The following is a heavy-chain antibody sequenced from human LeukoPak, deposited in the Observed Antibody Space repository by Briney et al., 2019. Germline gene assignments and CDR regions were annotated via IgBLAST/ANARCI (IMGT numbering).Heavy chain of an antibody. Sequence: PSETLSLTCTVSGGSISSYYWNWVRQPPGKALEWIGNIYSSGSTDYNPSLKSRVTISLGTSKFQFSLRLNSVTAADTAVYYCARADPNASGYFYRFNWFDPWGQGTLVTVSS. D-gene: IGHD3-10*01. V-gene: IGHV4-59*01. J-gene: IGHJ5*02. CDR2: IYSSGST. CDR3: ARADPNASGYFYRFNWFDP. CDR1: GGSISSYY.